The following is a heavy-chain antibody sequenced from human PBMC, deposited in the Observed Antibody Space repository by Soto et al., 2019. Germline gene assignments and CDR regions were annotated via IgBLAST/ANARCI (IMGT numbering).Heavy chain of an antibody. CDR2: IYPGDSDT. Sequence: XESLKTSLQGSGYTFTNYGVVWVRQIPGKGLEWMGIIYPGDSDTRYSPSFQGQVTISADRSISTAYLQWSSLKASDTGMYYCARYTTLTDYFFHGMDVWGQGTTVTVSS. V-gene: IGHV5-51*01. CDR1: GYTFTNYG. CDR3: ARYTTLTDYFFHGMDV. D-gene: IGHD4-17*01. J-gene: IGHJ6*02.